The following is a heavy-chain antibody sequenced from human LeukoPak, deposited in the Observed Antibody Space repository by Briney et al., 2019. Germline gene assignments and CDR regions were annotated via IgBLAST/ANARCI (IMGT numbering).Heavy chain of an antibody. J-gene: IGHJ6*03. Sequence: SVKVSCKASGGTFSSYAISGVRQAPGQGLEWMGGIIPIFGTANYAQKFQGRVTITTDESTSTAYMELSSLRSEDTAVYYCAVGYCSSTSCYWDYYYYMDVWGKGTTVTVSS. CDR3: AVGYCSSTSCYWDYYYYMDV. CDR2: IIPIFGTA. CDR1: GGTFSSYA. V-gene: IGHV1-69*05. D-gene: IGHD2-2*01.